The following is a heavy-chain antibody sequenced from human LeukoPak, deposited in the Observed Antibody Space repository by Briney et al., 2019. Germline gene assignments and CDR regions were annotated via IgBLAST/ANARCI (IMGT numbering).Heavy chain of an antibody. J-gene: IGHJ5*02. CDR2: TYYRSNWHN. D-gene: IGHD6-6*01. Sequence: SQTLSLTCAILGDIVSGKSVAWHWIRQSPSRGLEWLGRTYYRSNWHNEYAASVKARIVINPDTSKNQFSLHLNSVTPEDTAVYYCARDQSIRAWSSWFDPWGQGTLVTVSS. CDR3: ARDQSIRAWSSWFDP. CDR1: GDIVSGKSVA. V-gene: IGHV6-1*01.